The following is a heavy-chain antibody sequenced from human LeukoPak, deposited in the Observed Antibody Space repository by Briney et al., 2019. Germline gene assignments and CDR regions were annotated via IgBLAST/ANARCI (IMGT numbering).Heavy chain of an antibody. D-gene: IGHD6-19*01. CDR1: GFTFSGYA. Sequence: GESLRLSCAASGFTFSGYAMYWVRQAPGKGLEWVSSIEASGGATYYADAVKGRFTISRDNSKNTFYLQMNSLRAEDTALYYCAKGSGSGWYGWFAPWGQGTLVTVSS. J-gene: IGHJ5*02. CDR3: AKGSGSGWYGWFAP. V-gene: IGHV3-23*01. CDR2: IEASGGAT.